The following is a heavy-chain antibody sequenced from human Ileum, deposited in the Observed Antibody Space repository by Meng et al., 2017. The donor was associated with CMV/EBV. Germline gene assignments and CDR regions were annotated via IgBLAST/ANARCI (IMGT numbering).Heavy chain of an antibody. Sequence: QVPLQQLGAGLLKPSETLSLTCSGSGEPRNGFICSWIRQPPGRGLEWIGEVNNRGRTNYKPSLKSRLTISIDTSKRQLSLMVTSVTAADSAIYYCASGRLQFTPSALQHWGPGTLVTVSS. D-gene: IGHD5-24*01. V-gene: IGHV4-34*02. CDR1: GEPRNGFI. J-gene: IGHJ1*01. CDR2: VNNRGRT. CDR3: ASGRLQFTPSALQH.